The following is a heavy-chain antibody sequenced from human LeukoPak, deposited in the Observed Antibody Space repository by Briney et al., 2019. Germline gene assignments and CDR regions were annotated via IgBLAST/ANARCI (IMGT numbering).Heavy chain of an antibody. Sequence: PGGSLRLSCAASGLTFSAYWMHWVRQAPGKGLVWVSRINSDGSRTTYADSVKGRFTISRDNAKNTLYLQMNSLRPEDTAVYYCARAYVEWELLDYWGQGTPVTVAS. D-gene: IGHD3-3*01. J-gene: IGHJ4*02. CDR1: GLTFSAYW. V-gene: IGHV3-74*01. CDR3: ARAYVEWELLDY. CDR2: INSDGSRT.